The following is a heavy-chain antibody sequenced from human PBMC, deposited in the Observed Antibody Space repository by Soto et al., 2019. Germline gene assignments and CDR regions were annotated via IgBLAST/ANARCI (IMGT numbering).Heavy chain of an antibody. J-gene: IGHJ3*02. Sequence: LRLSCAASGFTFSDYYMSLIRLAPGEGLEWVSYISTSSSYTGYADSVKGRFTISRDNAKNSLYLQMNSLRAEDTAVYYCARERLYYYDRSGPADAFDIWGQETMVTISS. CDR2: ISTSSSYT. V-gene: IGHV3-11*06. CDR3: ARERLYYYDRSGPADAFDI. CDR1: GFTFSDYY. D-gene: IGHD3-22*01.